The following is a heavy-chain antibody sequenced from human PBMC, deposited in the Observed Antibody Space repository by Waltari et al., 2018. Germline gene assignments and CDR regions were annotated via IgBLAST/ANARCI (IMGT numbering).Heavy chain of an antibody. Sequence: EVQLVESGGGLVKPGRSLRLSCAASGLTFRSYTMSWVRQSPGKVVACVSSISSSSTYISYADSVKGRFTISRDDAENSLYLQMDSLRAEDTAVYYCTRDLYGSGGDWFDPWGQGTLVTVSS. CDR1: GLTFRSYT. CDR2: ISSSSTYI. D-gene: IGHD3-10*01. V-gene: IGHV3-21*01. CDR3: TRDLYGSGGDWFDP. J-gene: IGHJ5*02.